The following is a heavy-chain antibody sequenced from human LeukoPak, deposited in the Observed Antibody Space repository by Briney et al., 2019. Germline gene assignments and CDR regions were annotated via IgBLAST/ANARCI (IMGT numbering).Heavy chain of an antibody. V-gene: IGHV1-2*02. Sequence: GASVKVSCKASEYTFTGYHMHWVRQAPGQGLEWMGWINPNSGGTNYAQKFQGRVTMTRDTSISTAYMELSRLRSDDTAVYYCARAHDILLWFGELSFDYWGQGTLVTVSS. J-gene: IGHJ4*02. D-gene: IGHD3-10*01. CDR2: INPNSGGT. CDR1: EYTFTGYH. CDR3: ARAHDILLWFGELSFDY.